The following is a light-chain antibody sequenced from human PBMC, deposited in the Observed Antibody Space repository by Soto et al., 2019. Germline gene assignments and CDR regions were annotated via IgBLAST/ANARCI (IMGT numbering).Light chain of an antibody. V-gene: IGLV3-1*01. CDR2: QDS. Sequence: SYELTQPPSVSVSPGQTASITCSGDKWGDKYACWYQQTPGQSPVLVIYQDSKRPAGIPERFSGSNSGNTATLTISGTQAMDEADYYCQAWDSSTVVFGGGTKVTVL. CDR3: QAWDSSTVV. CDR1: KWGDKY. J-gene: IGLJ2*01.